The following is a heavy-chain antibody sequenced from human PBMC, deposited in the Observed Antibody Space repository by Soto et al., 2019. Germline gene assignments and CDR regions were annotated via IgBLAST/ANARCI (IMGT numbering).Heavy chain of an antibody. CDR1: GGSFSGYY. CDR2: INHSGST. V-gene: IGHV4-34*01. CDR3: ARGGSKAVTTFRVGYYYGMDV. D-gene: IGHD4-4*01. J-gene: IGHJ6*02. Sequence: PSETLSLTCAVYGGSFSGYYWSWIRQPPGKGLEWFGEINHSGSTNYNPSLKIRVTISVDTSKNQFSLKLSSVTAADTAVYYCARGGSKAVTTFRVGYYYGMDVWGQGTTVTVSS.